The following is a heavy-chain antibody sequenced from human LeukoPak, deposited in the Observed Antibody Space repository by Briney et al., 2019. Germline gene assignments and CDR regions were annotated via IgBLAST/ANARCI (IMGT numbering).Heavy chain of an antibody. CDR2: INLNSGGT. J-gene: IGHJ3*02. CDR3: ARIRDGYYDAYDI. Sequence: ASVKLSCKSSGYTFTGYYMHWVRQAPGQGLERMGWINLNSGGTNYAQKFQGRVTMTRDTSISTAYMELSRLRSEDTAIYYCARIRDGYYDAYDIWGQGTVVTVPS. V-gene: IGHV1-2*02. D-gene: IGHD5-24*01. CDR1: GYTFTGYY.